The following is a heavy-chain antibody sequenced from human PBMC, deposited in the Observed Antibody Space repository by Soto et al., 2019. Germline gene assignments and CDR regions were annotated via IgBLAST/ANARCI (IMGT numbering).Heavy chain of an antibody. CDR3: ARVAQVGSGWFDP. Sequence: QVQLLQSGAEVKKPGSSMNVSCKTLGGTFSSHAVNWVRQAPGHRFEWIGGIIPLFGATNFAQKFQGRVTITADRSTNTVYMALSSLRLEDTALYYCARVAQVGSGWFDPWGQGTLVTVSS. V-gene: IGHV1-69*06. D-gene: IGHD1-26*01. CDR2: IIPLFGAT. CDR1: GGTFSSHA. J-gene: IGHJ5*02.